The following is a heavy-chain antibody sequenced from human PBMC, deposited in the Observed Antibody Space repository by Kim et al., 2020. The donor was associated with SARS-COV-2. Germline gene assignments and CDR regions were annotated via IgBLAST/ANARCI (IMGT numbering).Heavy chain of an antibody. CDR1: GGSFSGYY. Sequence: SGTLSLTCAVYGGSFSGYYWSWIRQPPGKGLEWIGEINHSGSTNYNPSLKSRVTISVDTSKNQFSLKLSSVTAADTAVYYCARGPGYSSSWYGARNWFDPWGQVTLVTVSS. CDR3: ARGPGYSSSWYGARNWFDP. V-gene: IGHV4-34*01. J-gene: IGHJ5*02. D-gene: IGHD6-13*01. CDR2: INHSGST.